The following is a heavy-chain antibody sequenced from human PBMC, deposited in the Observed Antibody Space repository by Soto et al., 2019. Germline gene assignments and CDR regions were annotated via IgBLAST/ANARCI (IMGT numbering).Heavy chain of an antibody. Sequence: ASVKVSCKASGYTFTSYGISWVRQAPGQGLEWMGWISPYNGKTNYAQKLQGRVTITADKSTSTAYMELSSLRSEDTAVYYCARGSMIVVAPFDYWGQGTLVTVSS. V-gene: IGHV1-18*01. CDR3: ARGSMIVVAPFDY. CDR1: GYTFTSYG. CDR2: ISPYNGKT. J-gene: IGHJ4*02. D-gene: IGHD3-22*01.